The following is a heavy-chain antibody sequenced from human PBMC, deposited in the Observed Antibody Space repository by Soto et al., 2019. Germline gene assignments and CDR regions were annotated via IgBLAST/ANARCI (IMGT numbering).Heavy chain of an antibody. CDR1: GDSVSSNSAA. V-gene: IGHV6-1*01. J-gene: IGHJ5*02. CDR3: ARDLRRATPNYNWFDP. CDR2: TYYRSKWYN. D-gene: IGHD1-1*01. Sequence: SQTLSLTCAISGDSVSSNSAAWNWIRQSPSRGLEWLGRTYYRSKWYNDYAVSVKSRITINPDTSKNQFSLQLNSVTPEDTAVYYCARDLRRATPNYNWFDPWGQGTLVTVSS.